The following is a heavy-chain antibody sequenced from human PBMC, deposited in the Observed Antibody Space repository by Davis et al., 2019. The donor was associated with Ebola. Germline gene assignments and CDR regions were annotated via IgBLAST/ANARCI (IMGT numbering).Heavy chain of an antibody. CDR3: AKDTSNVWFDV. Sequence: GESLKISCAASGFTFSNYAMNWVRQAPGKGLEWLSYISSSSSVMSYADSVKGRFTISRDNSKNTLHLQMNSLRVEDTAIYYCAKDTSNVWFDVWGQGTMVTVSS. J-gene: IGHJ3*01. CDR2: ISSSSSVM. V-gene: IGHV3-48*01. D-gene: IGHD6-19*01. CDR1: GFTFSNYA.